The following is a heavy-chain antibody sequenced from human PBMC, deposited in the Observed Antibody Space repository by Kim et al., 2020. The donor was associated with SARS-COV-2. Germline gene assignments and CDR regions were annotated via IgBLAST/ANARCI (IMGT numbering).Heavy chain of an antibody. CDR3: AREGPGWDFDY. D-gene: IGHD1-26*01. J-gene: IGHJ4*02. CDR2: TI. V-gene: IGHV3-48*02. Sequence: TIYYADSVRGRFTVYRDNAKNALYLQMKSLRDEDTAVYYCAREGPGWDFDYWGQGTPVTVSS.